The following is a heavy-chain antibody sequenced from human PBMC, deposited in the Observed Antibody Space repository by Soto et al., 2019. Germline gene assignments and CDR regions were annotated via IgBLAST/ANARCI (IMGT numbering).Heavy chain of an antibody. CDR2: INSDGSTT. CDR1: GFTFSSIW. Sequence: EVQLVESGGGLVQPGGSLRLSCAASGFTFSSIWMHWVRQAPGKGLVWVSCINSDGSTTSYADSVKVRFTISRDNAKNTLYLQMNSLTAEDTAVYYCVRDIRWGQGTLVTVSS. J-gene: IGHJ4*02. V-gene: IGHV3-74*01. CDR3: VRDIR.